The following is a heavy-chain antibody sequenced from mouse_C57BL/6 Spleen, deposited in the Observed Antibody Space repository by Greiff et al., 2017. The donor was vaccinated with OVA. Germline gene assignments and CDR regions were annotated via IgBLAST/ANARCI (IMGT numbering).Heavy chain of an antibody. CDR2: IYPSDSET. V-gene: IGHV1-61*01. Sequence: QVQLQQPGAELVRPGSSVKLSCKASGYTFTSYWMDWVKQRPGQGLEWIGNIYPSDSETHYNQKFKDKATLTVDKSSSTAYMQLSSLTSEDSAVYYCARYHYYGSAWFAYWGQGTLVTVSA. D-gene: IGHD1-1*01. CDR3: ARYHYYGSAWFAY. J-gene: IGHJ3*01. CDR1: GYTFTSYW.